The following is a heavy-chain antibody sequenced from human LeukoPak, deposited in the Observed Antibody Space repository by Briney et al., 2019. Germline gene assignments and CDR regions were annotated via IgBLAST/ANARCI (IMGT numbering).Heavy chain of an antibody. Sequence: PGGSLRLSCAASGFTFSSYGMHWVRQAPGKGLEWVAVISYDGSNKYYADSVKGRFTISRDNSKNTLYLQMNSLRAEDTAVYYCAKDLYDYDSSGYLDYWAREPWSPSPQ. CDR1: GFTFSSYG. CDR2: ISYDGSNK. J-gene: IGHJ4*02. D-gene: IGHD3-22*01. CDR3: AKDLYDYDSSGYLDY. V-gene: IGHV3-30*18.